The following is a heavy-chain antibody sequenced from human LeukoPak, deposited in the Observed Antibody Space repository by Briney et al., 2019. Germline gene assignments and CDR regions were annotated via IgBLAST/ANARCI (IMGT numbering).Heavy chain of an antibody. V-gene: IGHV2-5*01. Sequence: SAPTLVKPTQTLTLTCTFSGFSLTSSGVGVGWIRKPPGKALEWLTLIYWNDEKHYSPSLRTRLTITKDTSHNQVVLTLTNVDPVDTATYYCVRRGLDGSYLDYWGQGTLVTVSS. J-gene: IGHJ4*02. CDR1: GFSLTSSGVG. CDR3: VRRGLDGSYLDY. D-gene: IGHD1-26*01. CDR2: IYWNDEK.